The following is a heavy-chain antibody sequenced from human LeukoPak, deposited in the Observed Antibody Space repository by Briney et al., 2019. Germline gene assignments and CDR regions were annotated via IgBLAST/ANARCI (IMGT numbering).Heavy chain of an antibody. V-gene: IGHV3-74*01. CDR2: IYSDSSRT. Sequence: GGSLTLLCAVSGFSFSTTWMHGVRQAPGKGLEWVALIYSDSSRTTYADSMKRRFTISRDNAKNTVYLQMSSLRVEDTAEYFCTTDAGYASYIRGKGLLLPVSS. CDR1: GFSFSTTW. CDR3: TTDAGYASYI. J-gene: IGHJ1*01. D-gene: IGHD2-15*01.